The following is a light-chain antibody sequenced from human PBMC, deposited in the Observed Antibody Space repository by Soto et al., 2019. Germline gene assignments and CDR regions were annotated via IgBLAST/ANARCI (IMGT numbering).Light chain of an antibody. CDR1: HNIDTY. V-gene: IGKV1-39*01. CDR3: QQTYSLPPDIT. CDR2: AAS. J-gene: IGKJ5*01. Sequence: IQMTQSPSSLSASVGDRVTITCRASHNIDTYLNWYQQKPGKDPILLIYAASSLQSGVPSRFSGSGSGTDFTLTISSLQPEDFATYYCQQTYSLPPDITFGQGTRLDIK.